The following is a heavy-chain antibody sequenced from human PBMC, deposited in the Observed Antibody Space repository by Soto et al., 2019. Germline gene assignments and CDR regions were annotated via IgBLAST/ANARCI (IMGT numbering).Heavy chain of an antibody. V-gene: IGHV4-59*01. CDR2: IFYTGST. Sequence: WTWIRQPPGKGLEWIGYIFYTGSTNYNPSLKSRLTISVDTSKNQFSLKLSSVTAADTAVYYCAKVQSPDAFDIWGQGTKVTVSS. CDR3: AKVQSPDAFDI. J-gene: IGHJ3*02.